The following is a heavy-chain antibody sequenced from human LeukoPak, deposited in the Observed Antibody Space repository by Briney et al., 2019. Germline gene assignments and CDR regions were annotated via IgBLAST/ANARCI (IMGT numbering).Heavy chain of an antibody. CDR1: GGSITSYY. Sequence: SETLSLTCTVSGGSITSYYWNWIRQPPGKGLEWIGYIHYSGSTDYNPSLKSRVTISVDTSKNHFSLNLRSVTAAYTAVYYCARDKVPGDYWGQGTLVTVSS. J-gene: IGHJ4*02. CDR2: IHYSGST. V-gene: IGHV4-59*01. CDR3: ARDKVPGDY.